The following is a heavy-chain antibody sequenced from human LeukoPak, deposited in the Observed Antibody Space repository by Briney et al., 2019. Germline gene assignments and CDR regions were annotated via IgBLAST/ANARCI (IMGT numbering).Heavy chain of an antibody. V-gene: IGHV3-21*01. CDR2: ISSSSSYI. CDR1: GFTFSSYS. Sequence: GGSLRLSCAASGFTFSSYSMNWVRQAPGKGLEWVSSISSSSSYIYYADSVKGRFTISRDNAKNSLYLQMNSLRAEDTAVYYCARVRGRSSPYWYFDLWGRGTLVTVSS. J-gene: IGHJ2*01. D-gene: IGHD3-10*01. CDR3: ARVRGRSSPYWYFDL.